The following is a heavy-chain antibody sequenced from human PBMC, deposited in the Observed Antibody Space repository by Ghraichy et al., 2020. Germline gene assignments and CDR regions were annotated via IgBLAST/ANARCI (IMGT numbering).Heavy chain of an antibody. CDR1: GFTFSSYW. Sequence: GGSLRLSCAASGFTFSSYWMHWVRQAPGKGLVWVSRINSDGSSTSYADSVKGRFTISRDNAKNTLYLQMNSLRAEDTAVYYCVRGAYSSFDYWGQGDYWGQGTLVTVFS. D-gene: IGHD6-19*01. J-gene: IGHJ4*02. CDR3: VRGAYSSFDYWGQGDY. V-gene: IGHV3-74*01. CDR2: INSDGSST.